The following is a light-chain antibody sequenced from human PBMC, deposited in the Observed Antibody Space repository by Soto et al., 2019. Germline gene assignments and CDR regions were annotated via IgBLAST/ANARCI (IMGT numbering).Light chain of an antibody. CDR3: QQYNNWWT. CDR1: QSVSSN. V-gene: IGKV3-15*01. J-gene: IGKJ1*01. CDR2: GAS. Sequence: SVLPQSPCTLSLSPGERSTLSCRASQSVSSNLAWYQQKPGQAPRLLIYGASTRATGIPARFSGSGSGTEFTLTISSLQSEDFAVYYCQQYNNWWTFGQGTKVDIK.